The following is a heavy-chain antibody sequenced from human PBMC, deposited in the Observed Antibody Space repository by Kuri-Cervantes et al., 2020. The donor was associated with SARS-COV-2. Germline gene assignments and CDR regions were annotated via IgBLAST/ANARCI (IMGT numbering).Heavy chain of an antibody. J-gene: IGHJ5*02. CDR1: GGSITSNNW. D-gene: IGHD1-1*01. CDR2: VSLNGAF. Sequence: SETLSLTCTVSGGSITSNNWWSWVRQPPGKGLEWIGEVSLNGAFNYNPSLKSRVTIPLDKSNDQFSLRLTSVTAADTAVYYCAKSLKQLVLEYMSSAWFDPWGRGTLVTVSS. CDR3: AKSLKQLVLEYMSSAWFDP. V-gene: IGHV4-4*02.